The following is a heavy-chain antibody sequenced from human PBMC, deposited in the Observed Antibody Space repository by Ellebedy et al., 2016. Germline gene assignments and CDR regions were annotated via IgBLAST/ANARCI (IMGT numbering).Heavy chain of an antibody. V-gene: IGHV4-61*01. Sequence: SETLSLXXTVSGGSVSSGSYYWSWIRQPPGKGLEWIGYIYYSGSTNYNPSLKSRVTISVDTSKNQFSLKLSSVTAADTAVYYCARQTSGDYWTLDAFDIWGQGTMVTVSS. CDR2: IYYSGST. CDR3: ARQTSGDYWTLDAFDI. D-gene: IGHD4-17*01. CDR1: GGSVSSGSYY. J-gene: IGHJ3*02.